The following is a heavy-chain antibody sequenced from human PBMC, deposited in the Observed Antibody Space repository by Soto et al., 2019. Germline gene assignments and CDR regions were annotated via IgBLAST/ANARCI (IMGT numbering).Heavy chain of an antibody. CDR3: ARIRRLKDDAFDI. D-gene: IGHD1-1*01. J-gene: IGHJ3*02. CDR2: INAGNGNT. CDR1: GYTFTSYA. Sequence: ASVKVSCKASGYTFTSYAMHWVRQAPGQRLEWMGWINAGNGNTKYSQKFQGRVTITRDTSASTAYMELSSLRSEDTAVYYCARIRRLKDDAFDIWGQGTMVTVSS. V-gene: IGHV1-3*01.